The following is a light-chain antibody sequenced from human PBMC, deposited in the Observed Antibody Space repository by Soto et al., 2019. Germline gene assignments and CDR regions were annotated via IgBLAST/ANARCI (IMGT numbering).Light chain of an antibody. CDR2: SVT. CDR1: SSDIGAYNY. J-gene: IGLJ2*01. V-gene: IGLV2-14*03. CDR3: SSYTTSSTLG. Sequence: QSALTQPASVSGSPGQSITISCTGTSSDIGAYNYVSWYQQHPGKAPKLMIYSVTNRPSGVSNRFSGSKSGNTASLTISGLQAEDEADYYCSSYTTSSTLGFGGGTKVTVL.